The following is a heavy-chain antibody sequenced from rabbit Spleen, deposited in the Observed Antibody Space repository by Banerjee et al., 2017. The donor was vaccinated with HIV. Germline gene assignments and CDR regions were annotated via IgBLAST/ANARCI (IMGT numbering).Heavy chain of an antibody. CDR1: GFSFSRSYD. CDR3: ARDTGTSFSSYGMDL. V-gene: IGHV1S40*01. J-gene: IGHJ6*01. D-gene: IGHD8-1*01. CDR2: INAVTGKA. Sequence: QSLEESGGDLVKPGASLTLTCTASGFSFSRSYDMCWVRQAPGKGLEWIACINAVTGKAVYATWAKGRFTFSKTSSTTVTLQMTSLTAADTATYFCARDTGTSFSSYGMDLWAQAPSSPS.